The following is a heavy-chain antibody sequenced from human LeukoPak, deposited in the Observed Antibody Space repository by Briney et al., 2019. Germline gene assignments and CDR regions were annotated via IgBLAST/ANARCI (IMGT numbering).Heavy chain of an antibody. CDR1: GGSISGYY. Sequence: SETLSLTGTVTGGSISGYYWSWIRQPPGKGLAWLGYIYYSGSTNYNPSLNSRVTNSLDTSKNQFSLRLRSVTAADTAIYYCARAYGTIDYWGQGTLVTVSS. D-gene: IGHD2-8*01. V-gene: IGHV4-59*01. CDR3: ARAYGTIDY. CDR2: IYYSGST. J-gene: IGHJ4*02.